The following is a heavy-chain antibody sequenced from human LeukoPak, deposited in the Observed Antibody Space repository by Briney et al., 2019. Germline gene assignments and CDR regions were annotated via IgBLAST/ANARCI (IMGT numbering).Heavy chain of an antibody. J-gene: IGHJ4*02. D-gene: IGHD3-22*01. CDR2: IYSGGST. Sequence: GGSLRLSSAASGFTVSSNYMSWVRQAPGKGLEWVSVIYSGGSTYYADSVKGRFTISRDNSKNTLYLQMNSLRAEDTAVYYCARDSNYYDSSGYLDWGQGTLVTVSS. V-gene: IGHV3-53*01. CDR3: ARDSNYYDSSGYLD. CDR1: GFTVSSNY.